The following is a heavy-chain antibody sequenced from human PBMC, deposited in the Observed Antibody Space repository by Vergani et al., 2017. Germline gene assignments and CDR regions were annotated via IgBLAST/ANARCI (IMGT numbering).Heavy chain of an antibody. CDR1: GFTFDDYA. CDR3: VKDIAASGNYWYFDL. D-gene: IGHD6-13*01. CDR2: INWNSDSI. Sequence: EVQLLESGGGSVQPGGSLRLSCAASGFTFDDYAMHWVRQAPGKGLEWVSGINWNSDSIAYADSVKGRFTISRDNAKNSLYLQMNSLRAEDTALYYCVKDIAASGNYWYFDLWGRGTLVTVSS. V-gene: IGHV3-9*01. J-gene: IGHJ2*01.